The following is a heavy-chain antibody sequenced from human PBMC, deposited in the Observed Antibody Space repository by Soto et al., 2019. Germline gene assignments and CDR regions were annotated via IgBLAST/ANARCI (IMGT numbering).Heavy chain of an antibody. J-gene: IGHJ4*02. CDR2: ISYDGSNK. D-gene: IGHD2-2*01. Sequence: GGSLRLSCAASGFTFSSYGMHWVRQAPGKGLEWVAVISYDGSNKYYADSVKGRFTISRDNSKNTLYLQMNSLRAEDTAVYYCAKGHCSSTSCCPDYWGQGTLVTVSS. V-gene: IGHV3-30*18. CDR1: GFTFSSYG. CDR3: AKGHCSSTSCCPDY.